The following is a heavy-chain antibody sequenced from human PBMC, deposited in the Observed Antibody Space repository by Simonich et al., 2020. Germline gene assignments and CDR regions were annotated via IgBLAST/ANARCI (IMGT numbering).Heavy chain of an antibody. CDR2: INPNSGGT. CDR1: GYTFTGYY. J-gene: IGHJ6*03. CDR3: ARDLRGSYYYYYYMDV. D-gene: IGHD1-26*01. Sequence: QVQLVQSGAEVKKPGASVKVSCKASGYTFTGYYMHWVRQAPGQGLELMGGINPNSGGTNYAQKCQGRVTMTRETSISTAYMELSRLRSDDTAVYYCARDLRGSYYYYYYMDVWGKGTTVTVSS. V-gene: IGHV1-2*02.